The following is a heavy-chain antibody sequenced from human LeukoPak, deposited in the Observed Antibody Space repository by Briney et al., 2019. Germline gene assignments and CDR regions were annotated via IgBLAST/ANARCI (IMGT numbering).Heavy chain of an antibody. CDR3: AKGPDIVVVPSALKVDWFDP. J-gene: IGHJ5*02. CDR1: GFTFSSYG. Sequence: PARSLRLSCAASGFTFSSYGMHWVRQAPGKGLEWVAVISYDGNNKYYADSVKGRFTISSDNSKNTLYLKMTGLRAEDTAVYYCAKGPDIVVVPSALKVDWFDPWGQGTLVTVSS. D-gene: IGHD2-2*01. V-gene: IGHV3-30*18. CDR2: ISYDGNNK.